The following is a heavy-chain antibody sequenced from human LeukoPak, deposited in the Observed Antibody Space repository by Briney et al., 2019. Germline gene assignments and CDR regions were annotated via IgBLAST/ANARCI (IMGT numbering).Heavy chain of an antibody. CDR1: GYTFTSYD. Sequence: RASVKVSCKASGYTFTSYDINWVRQATGQGLEWMGWMNPNSGNTGYAQKFQGRVTMTRNTSISTAYMELSSLRSEDTAVYYCARTGSAVAGTDFDYWGQGTLVTVSS. CDR3: ARTGSAVAGTDFDY. V-gene: IGHV1-8*01. D-gene: IGHD6-19*01. J-gene: IGHJ4*02. CDR2: MNPNSGNT.